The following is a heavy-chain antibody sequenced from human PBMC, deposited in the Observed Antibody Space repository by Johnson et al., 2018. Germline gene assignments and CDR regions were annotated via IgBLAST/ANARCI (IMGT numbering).Heavy chain of an antibody. CDR2: IKQDGSEK. D-gene: IGHD2-8*01. V-gene: IGHV3-7*01. CDR3: ARSAYCSNGVCYKGRYYGMDV. Sequence: VQLVQSGGGLVQPGGSLRLSCAASGFTFSNYWMSWVRQAPGKGLEWVANIKQDGSEKYYVDSVKGRFTISRDNARNSLDLQMTSLRAEDPAVYYRARSAYCSNGVCYKGRYYGMDVWGQGTTVTVSS. J-gene: IGHJ6*02. CDR1: GFTFSNYW.